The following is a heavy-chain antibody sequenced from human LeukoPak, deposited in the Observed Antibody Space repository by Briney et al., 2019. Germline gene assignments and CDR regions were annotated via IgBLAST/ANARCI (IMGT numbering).Heavy chain of an antibody. CDR3: ARAPGNDYYPYYYMDV. Sequence: SETLSLTCTVSGGSISSYYWSWIRQPPGKGLEWIGYVYYSGSTNYNPSLKSRVTISVDTSKNQFSLKVSSVTAADTAVYYCARAPGNDYYPYYYMDVWGKGTTVTVSS. CDR1: GGSISSYY. D-gene: IGHD4/OR15-4a*01. J-gene: IGHJ6*03. V-gene: IGHV4-59*01. CDR2: VYYSGST.